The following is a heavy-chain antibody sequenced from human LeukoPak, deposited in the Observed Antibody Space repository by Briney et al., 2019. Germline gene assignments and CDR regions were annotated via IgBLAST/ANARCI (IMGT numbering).Heavy chain of an antibody. V-gene: IGHV3-66*01. J-gene: IGHJ3*02. CDR1: GFTVSSNY. CDR2: IYSGGST. Sequence: PGGSLRLSCAASGFTVSSNYMSWVRQAPGKGLEWVSVIYSGGSTYYADSVKGRFTISRDNSKNTLSLQMNSLRAEDTAVYYCAKEGALRNSGGYYRRPPAFDIWGQGTMVTVSS. D-gene: IGHD3-22*01. CDR3: AKEGALRNSGGYYRRPPAFDI.